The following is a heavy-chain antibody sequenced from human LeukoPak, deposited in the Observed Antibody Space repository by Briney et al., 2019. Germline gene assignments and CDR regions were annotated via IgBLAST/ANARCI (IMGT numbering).Heavy chain of an antibody. V-gene: IGHV3-74*01. J-gene: IGHJ4*02. Sequence: GGSLRLSCAASGFTFSSYWMHWVRQAPGKGLVWVSRINSDGSSTSYADSVKGRFTISRGNAKNTLYLQMNSLRAEDTAVYYCARRHSSSSHFDYWGQGTLVTVSS. CDR3: ARRHSSSSHFDY. CDR2: INSDGSST. D-gene: IGHD6-6*01. CDR1: GFTFSSYW.